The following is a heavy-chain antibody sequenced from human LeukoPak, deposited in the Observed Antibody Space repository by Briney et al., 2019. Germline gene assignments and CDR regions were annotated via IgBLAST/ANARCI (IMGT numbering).Heavy chain of an antibody. V-gene: IGHV3-30*02. CDR2: IRYDGSNK. CDR1: GFTFSSYG. J-gene: IGHJ5*02. D-gene: IGHD2-21*01. Sequence: GGSLRLSCAASGFTFSSYGMRWVRQAPGKGLEWVAFIRYDGSNKYYADSVKGRFTISRDNSKNTLYPQMNSLRAEDTAVYYCAKDIAPSRAHNWFDPWGQGTLVTVSS. CDR3: AKDIAPSRAHNWFDP.